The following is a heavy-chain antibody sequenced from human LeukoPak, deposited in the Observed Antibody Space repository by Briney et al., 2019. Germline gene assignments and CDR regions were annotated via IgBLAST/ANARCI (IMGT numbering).Heavy chain of an antibody. CDR1: GFTFSSYG. CDR3: ANGPLNYYGSGSDFDY. CDR2: ISGSGGST. Sequence: GGSLRLSCSASGFTFSSYGMSWVRQAPGKGLEWVSAISGSGGSTYYAASVKGRFTISRDNSKNTLYLQMNSLRAEETAVYYCANGPLNYYGSGSDFDYWGQGTLVTVSS. J-gene: IGHJ4*02. V-gene: IGHV3-23*01. D-gene: IGHD3-10*01.